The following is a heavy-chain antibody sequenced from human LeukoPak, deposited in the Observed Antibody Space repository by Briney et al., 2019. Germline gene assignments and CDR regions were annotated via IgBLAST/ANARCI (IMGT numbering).Heavy chain of an antibody. CDR1: GGSFSGYY. V-gene: IGHV4-34*01. Sequence: SETLSLTCAVYGGSFSGYYWSWIRQPPGKGLEWIGEINHSGSTNYNPSLKSRVTISVDTSENQFSLKLSSVTAADTAVYYCARVAAAGKVYWGQGTLVTVSS. CDR2: INHSGST. D-gene: IGHD6-13*01. J-gene: IGHJ4*02. CDR3: ARVAAAGKVY.